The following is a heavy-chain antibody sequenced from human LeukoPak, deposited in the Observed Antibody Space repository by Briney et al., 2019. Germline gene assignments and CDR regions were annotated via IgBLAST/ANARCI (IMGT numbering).Heavy chain of an antibody. D-gene: IGHD6-13*01. CDR2: IYYNGIT. J-gene: IGHJ4*02. CDR1: GDSTSSSEYY. Sequence: SETLSLTCTVSGDSTSSSEYYWVWLRQPPGKGLEWIGTIYYNGITYYHPSLSSRITISVDTSRNQFSLTLRSVTATDTAVYYCASSSSWYRFDYWGQGALVTVSS. V-gene: IGHV4-39*01. CDR3: ASSSSWYRFDY.